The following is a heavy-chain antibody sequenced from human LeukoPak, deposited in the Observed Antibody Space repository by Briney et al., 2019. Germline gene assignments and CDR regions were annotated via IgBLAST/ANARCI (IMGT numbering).Heavy chain of an antibody. CDR1: GGSISSYY. CDR3: AREVVVTASSLDAFDI. CDR2: IYYSGST. D-gene: IGHD2-21*02. V-gene: IGHV4-59*01. J-gene: IGHJ3*02. Sequence: SETLSLTCTVSGGSISSYYWSWIRHPPGKGLEWIGYIYYSGSTNYNPSLKSRVTISVDTSKNQFSLKLSSVTAADTAVYYCAREVVVTASSLDAFDIWGQGTMVTVS.